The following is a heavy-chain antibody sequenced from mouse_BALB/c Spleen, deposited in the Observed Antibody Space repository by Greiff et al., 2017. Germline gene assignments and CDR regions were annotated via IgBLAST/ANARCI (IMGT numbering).Heavy chain of an antibody. CDR1: GFTFSSYG. V-gene: IGHV5-6-3*01. J-gene: IGHJ4*01. CDR2: INSNGGST. D-gene: IGHD2-14*01. CDR3: ARDRAYYRYDEAMDY. Sequence: EVQVVESGGGLVQPGGSLKLSCAASGFTFSSYGMSWVRQTPDKRLELVATINSNGGSTYYPDSVKGRFTISRDNAKNTLYLQMSSLKSEDTAMYYCARDRAYYRYDEAMDYWGQGTSVTVSS.